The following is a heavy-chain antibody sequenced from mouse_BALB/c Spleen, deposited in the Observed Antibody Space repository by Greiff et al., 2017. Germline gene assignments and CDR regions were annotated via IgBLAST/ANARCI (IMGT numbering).Heavy chain of an antibody. CDR2: IDPENGDT. V-gene: IGHV14-4*02. J-gene: IGHJ2*01. CDR1: GFNIKDYY. D-gene: IGHD2-1*01. CDR3: NANYGNYGGYFDY. Sequence: EVQLQQSGAELVRSGASVKLSCTASGFNIKDYYMHWVKQRPEQGLEWIGWIDPENGDTEYAPKFQGKATMTADTSSNTAYLQLSSLTSEDTAVYYCNANYGNYGGYFDYWGQGTTLTVSS.